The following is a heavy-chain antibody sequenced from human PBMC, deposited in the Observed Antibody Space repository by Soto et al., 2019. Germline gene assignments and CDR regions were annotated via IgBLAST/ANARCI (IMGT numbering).Heavy chain of an antibody. CDR1: GFTFSSCS. CDR3: ARDPTTVTPVVSYYYYGMDV. CDR2: ISSSSSYI. J-gene: IGHJ6*02. Sequence: PGGSLRLSCAASGFTFSSCSMNWVRQAPGKGLEWVSSISSSSSYIYYADSVKGRFTISRDNAKNSLYLQMNSLRAEDTAVYYCARDPTTVTPVVSYYYYGMDVWGQGTTVTVSS. V-gene: IGHV3-21*01. D-gene: IGHD4-4*01.